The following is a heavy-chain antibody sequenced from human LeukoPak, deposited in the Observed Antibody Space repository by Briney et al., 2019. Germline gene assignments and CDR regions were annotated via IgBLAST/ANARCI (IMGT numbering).Heavy chain of an antibody. CDR2: IYYSGST. V-gene: IGHV4-38-2*02. J-gene: IGHJ4*02. CDR3: ARVGVRGCY. D-gene: IGHD3-10*01. Sequence: SSETLSLTCTVSGYSISSGYYWGWIRQPPGKGLEWIGSIYYSGSTHYNPSLKSRVTMSVDTSKNQFSLKLNSVTAADTAVYYCARVGVRGCYWGQGTLVTVSS. CDR1: GYSISSGYY.